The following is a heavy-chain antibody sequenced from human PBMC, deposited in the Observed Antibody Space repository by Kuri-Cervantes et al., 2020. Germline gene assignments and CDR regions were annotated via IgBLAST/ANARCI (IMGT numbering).Heavy chain of an antibody. CDR3: ARGEYYYDSSGPKGYFDL. CDR1: GFTFSYYG. D-gene: IGHD3-22*01. Sequence: GESLKISCAASGFTFSYYGKGLEWVSAIGTAGDTYYPGSVKGRFTISRENAKNSLYLQMNSLRAGDTAVYYCARGEYYYDSSGPKGYFDLWGRGTLVTVSS. V-gene: IGHV3-13*01. J-gene: IGHJ2*01. CDR2: IGTAGDT.